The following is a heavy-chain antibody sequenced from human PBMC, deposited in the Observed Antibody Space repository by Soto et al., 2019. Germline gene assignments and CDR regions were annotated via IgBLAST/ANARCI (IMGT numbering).Heavy chain of an antibody. CDR1: GASISSSY. J-gene: IGHJ3*02. Sequence: SQTLSLTCTVSGASISSSYWSWIRQSPGKGLEWIGYVHYSGRTNYNPSLKSRVTISLDTSKKQFSLKVTSVTAPDTAVYYCARTYYDSRDESNHFDIWGQVPMVTVSS. V-gene: IGHV4-59*01. D-gene: IGHD3-22*01. CDR2: VHYSGRT. CDR3: ARTYYDSRDESNHFDI.